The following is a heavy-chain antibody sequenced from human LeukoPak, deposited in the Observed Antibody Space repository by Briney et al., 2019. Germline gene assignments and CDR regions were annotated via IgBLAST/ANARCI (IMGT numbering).Heavy chain of an antibody. J-gene: IGHJ5*02. CDR3: ARGERYCTSGTCAGS. V-gene: IGHV3-33*03. CDR1: GFTFSSYG. D-gene: IGHD2-15*01. CDR2: IWYDGSNK. Sequence: PGGSLRLSCAASGFTFSSYGMHWVRQAPGKGLEWVAVIWYDGSNKYYADSVKGRFTISRDNAKNSLYLQMNSLRAEDTAVYYCARGERYCTSGTCAGSWGQGILVTVSS.